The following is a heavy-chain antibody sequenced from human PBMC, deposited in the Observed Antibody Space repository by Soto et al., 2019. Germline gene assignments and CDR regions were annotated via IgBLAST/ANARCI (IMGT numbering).Heavy chain of an antibody. V-gene: IGHV2-5*02. Sequence: GPTLLNPTQTLTLTCTFSGFSLSTSGVGVGWIRQPPGKALEWLALIYWDDDKRYSPSLRSRLTISKDTSKNQVVLTMTNMDPVDTATYYCIQSRCGGDCLQSYASHYYYGMDVWGQGT. D-gene: IGHD2-21*02. J-gene: IGHJ6*02. CDR2: IYWDDDK. CDR1: GFSLSTSGVG. CDR3: IQSRCGGDCLQSYASHYYYGMDV.